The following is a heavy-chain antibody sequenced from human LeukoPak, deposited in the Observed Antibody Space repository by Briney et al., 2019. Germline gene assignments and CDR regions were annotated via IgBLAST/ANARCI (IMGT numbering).Heavy chain of an antibody. CDR3: AKGQMLEIRLDY. D-gene: IGHD3-10*02. CDR1: GFIFSNYA. Sequence: GSLRLSCAASGFIFSNYAMYWVRQAPGRGLEWVSGITDSGGRTYYADSVKGQFTITRDNSKNTLYLQMNSRTAEDTAVYYCAKGQMLEIRLDYWGQGTLVTVSS. J-gene: IGHJ4*02. V-gene: IGHV3-23*01. CDR2: ITDSGGRT.